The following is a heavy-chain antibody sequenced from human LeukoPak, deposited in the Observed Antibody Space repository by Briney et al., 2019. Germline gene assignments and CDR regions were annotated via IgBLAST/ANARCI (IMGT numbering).Heavy chain of an antibody. CDR3: SRGSGWLSVY. CDR1: GFTFGDYL. J-gene: IGHJ4*02. V-gene: IGHV3-49*03. Sequence: GGSLRLSCTASGFTFGDYLMSWSRQAPGEGLEWIGFISGGTTEYAASVKGRFTISRDDSTSIAYLQMNSLTTEDTAVYYCSRGSGWLSVYWGQGTLVTVSS. D-gene: IGHD6-19*01. CDR2: ISGGTT.